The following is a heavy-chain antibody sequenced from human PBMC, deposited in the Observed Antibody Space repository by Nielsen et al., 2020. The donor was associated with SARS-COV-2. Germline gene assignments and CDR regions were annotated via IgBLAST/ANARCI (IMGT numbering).Heavy chain of an antibody. D-gene: IGHD3-3*01. Sequence: SQTLSLTCAVYGGSFSGYYWSWIRQPPGKGLEWIGEINHSGSTNYNPSLKSRVTISVDTSKNQFSLKLSSVTAADTAVYYCARGNYDFWSGYYTRYYYGMDVWGQGTTVTVSS. CDR3: ARGNYDFWSGYYTRYYYGMDV. CDR2: INHSGST. CDR1: GGSFSGYY. V-gene: IGHV4-34*01. J-gene: IGHJ6*02.